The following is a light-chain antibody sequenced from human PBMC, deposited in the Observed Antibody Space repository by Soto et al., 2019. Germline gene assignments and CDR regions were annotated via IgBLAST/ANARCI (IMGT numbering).Light chain of an antibody. V-gene: IGKV3-20*01. J-gene: IGKJ1*01. CDR3: QQYGTSRT. CDR2: CAS. CDR1: HSVNTNY. Sequence: EIVLTQSPGTLSLSPGERATLSCRASHSVNTNYLAWYQQKPGQAPRLLIYCASSRATGIPDRFSGSGSGADFTPTITRLEPEDFAVYYCQQYGTSRTFGQGTKVEIK.